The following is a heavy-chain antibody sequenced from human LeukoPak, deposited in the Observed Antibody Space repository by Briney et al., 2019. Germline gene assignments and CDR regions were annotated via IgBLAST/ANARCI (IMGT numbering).Heavy chain of an antibody. Sequence: TPSQTLSLTCTVSGGSISSGDYYWSWIRQPPGKGLEWIGYIYYSGSTYYNPSLKSRVTISADTSKNQFSLKLSSVTAADTAVYYCARVKQRDAFDIWGQGTMVTVSS. D-gene: IGHD3-22*01. CDR3: ARVKQRDAFDI. J-gene: IGHJ3*02. V-gene: IGHV4-30-4*08. CDR1: GGSISSGDYY. CDR2: IYYSGST.